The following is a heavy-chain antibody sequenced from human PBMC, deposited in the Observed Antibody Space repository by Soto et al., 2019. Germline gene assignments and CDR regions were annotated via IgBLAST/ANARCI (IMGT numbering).Heavy chain of an antibody. V-gene: IGHV3-23*01. D-gene: IGHD3-10*01. CDR1: GFTFSSCT. CDR2: ISGTGGST. Sequence: GGSLRLSCAASGFTFSSCTMSWVRQAPGKGLEWVSAISGTGGSTYFADPVKGRFTISRDNSRNTLYLQMNSLRADDTAVYYCAKASNSGDPSDVWGQGTTVTVSS. CDR3: AKASNSGDPSDV. J-gene: IGHJ6*02.